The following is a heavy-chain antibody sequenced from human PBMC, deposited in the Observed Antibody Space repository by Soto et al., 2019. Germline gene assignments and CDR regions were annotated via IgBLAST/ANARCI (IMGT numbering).Heavy chain of an antibody. CDR1: GFTFRSYG. CDR2: ISYDGSNK. Sequence: GGSLRLSCAASGFTFRSYGMHWVRQAPGKGLEWVAVISYDGSNKYYADSVKGRFTISRDNSKNTLYLQMNSLRAEDTAVYYCAKDRGIAAAGTNYYYYGMDVWGQGTTVTVSS. V-gene: IGHV3-30*18. CDR3: AKDRGIAAAGTNYYYYGMDV. J-gene: IGHJ6*02. D-gene: IGHD6-13*01.